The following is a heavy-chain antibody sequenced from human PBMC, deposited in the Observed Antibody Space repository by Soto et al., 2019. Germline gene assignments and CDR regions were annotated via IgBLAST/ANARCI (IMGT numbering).Heavy chain of an antibody. CDR1: GFTFGTYT. Sequence: PGGSLRLSCAASGFTFGTYTMKWVRQAPGKGLEWVSALGGGGDTHYAESVKGRFTISRDYSKNILLLQMNSLRDEDSAIYYCTKDRHPDGIWTFDFWGQGTLVTVSS. CDR2: LGGGGDT. V-gene: IGHV3-23*01. J-gene: IGHJ4*02. CDR3: TKDRHPDGIWTFDF. D-gene: IGHD3-9*01.